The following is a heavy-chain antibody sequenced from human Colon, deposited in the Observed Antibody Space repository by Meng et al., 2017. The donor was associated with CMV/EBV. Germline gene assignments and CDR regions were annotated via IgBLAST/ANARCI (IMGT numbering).Heavy chain of an antibody. D-gene: IGHD5-12*01. V-gene: IGHV1-2*02. CDR1: GYSFTDYY. Sequence: ASVKVSCKASGYSFTDYYVHWVRQAPGRGLEWMGWIHPNSGDTNYAQKFQGRVTMTRDTSISTAYMELSRLRSDDTAVYYCARPTNAIVATVFLGYYYYGMDVWGQGTTVTVSS. J-gene: IGHJ6*02. CDR2: IHPNSGDT. CDR3: ARPTNAIVATVFLGYYYYGMDV.